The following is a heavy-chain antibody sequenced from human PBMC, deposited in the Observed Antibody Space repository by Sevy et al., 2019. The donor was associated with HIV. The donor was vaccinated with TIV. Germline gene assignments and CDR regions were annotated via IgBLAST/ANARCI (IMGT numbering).Heavy chain of an antibody. CDR2: IWYDGSNK. CDR3: ARAPNYYGSASGVGGGLDY. Sequence: GGSLRLSCAASGFTFSSYGMHWVRQAPGKGLEWVAVIWYDGSNKYYADSVKGRFTISRDNSKNTLYLQMNSLRAEDTAVYYCARAPNYYGSASGVGGGLDYWGQGTLVTVSS. J-gene: IGHJ4*02. CDR1: GFTFSSYG. V-gene: IGHV3-33*01. D-gene: IGHD3-10*01.